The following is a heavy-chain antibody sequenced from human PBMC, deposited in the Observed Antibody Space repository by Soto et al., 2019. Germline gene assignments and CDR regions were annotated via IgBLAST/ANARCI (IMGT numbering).Heavy chain of an antibody. CDR2: VGSRGTTT. CDR3: AKGAPPTYYYYYMDG. J-gene: IGHJ6*03. V-gene: IGHV3-23*01. CDR1: GFTFSNYA. Sequence: VQLLESGGGLVQPGGSLRLSCVASGFTFSNYAMSWVRQAPGKGLEWVSAVGSRGTTTYYADSVKGRFTISRDNSKNTLFLQMNSLRAEDTAEYYCAKGAPPTYYYYYMDGWGKGTTVTVSS.